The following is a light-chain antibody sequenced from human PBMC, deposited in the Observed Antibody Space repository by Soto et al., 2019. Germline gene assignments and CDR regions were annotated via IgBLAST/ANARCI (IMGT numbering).Light chain of an antibody. CDR1: QSVSSSY. J-gene: IGKJ4*01. CDR3: QQYGSSPPLT. CDR2: GES. V-gene: IGKV3-20*01. Sequence: EIVLTQSPGTLSLSPGERATLSCRASQSVSSSYLACYQQKPGQAPRLLLHGESSRAHGIPDRFSCSGSWTDFTLTISRLEPEDFAVYYYQQYGSSPPLTFGGGTKVDLK.